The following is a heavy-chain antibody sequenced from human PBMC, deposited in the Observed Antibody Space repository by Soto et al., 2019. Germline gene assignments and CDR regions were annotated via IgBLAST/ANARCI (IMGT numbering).Heavy chain of an antibody. V-gene: IGHV6-1*01. D-gene: IGHD1-1*01. CDR3: ARDRGTVEPFAC. J-gene: IGHJ4*02. Sequence: PSQTLSLTCAISGDSVSSTAVAWNWIRQSPSRGLEWLGRTFYRSKWYHDYAVSVKSRITISPDTSKNQFSLQLDSVTPEDAAMYYCARDRGTVEPFACWGQGTLVTVSS. CDR1: GDSVSSTAVA. CDR2: TFYRSKWYH.